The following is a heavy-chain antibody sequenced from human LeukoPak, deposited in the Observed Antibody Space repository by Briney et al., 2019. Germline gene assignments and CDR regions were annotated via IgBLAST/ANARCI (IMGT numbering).Heavy chain of an antibody. V-gene: IGHV3-23*01. CDR1: GFTFSSYA. J-gene: IGHJ4*02. CDR3: ATLRDFWSGYYADY. Sequence: PGGSLRLSCAASGFTFSSYAMSWVRQAPGKGLEWVSAISGSGGSTYYADSVKGRFTISRDNSKNTLYLQMNSLRAEDTAVCYCATLRDFWSGYYADYWGQGTLVTVSS. D-gene: IGHD3-3*01. CDR2: ISGSGGST.